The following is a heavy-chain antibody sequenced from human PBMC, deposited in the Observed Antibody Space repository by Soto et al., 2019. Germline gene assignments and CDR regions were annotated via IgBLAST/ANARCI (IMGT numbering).Heavy chain of an antibody. CDR2: IIPIFGTA. V-gene: IGHV1-69*12. CDR3: ARQYCSGGSCSPTHYYYYYGMDV. J-gene: IGHJ6*02. D-gene: IGHD2-15*01. CDR1: GGTFSSYA. Sequence: QVQLVQSGAEVKKPGSSVKVSCKASGGTFSSYAISWVRQAPGQGLEWMGGIIPIFGTANYAQKFQGRVTITADESTSTAYMELSSLRSEDTAVYYCARQYCSGGSCSPTHYYYYYGMDVWGQGTTVTVSS.